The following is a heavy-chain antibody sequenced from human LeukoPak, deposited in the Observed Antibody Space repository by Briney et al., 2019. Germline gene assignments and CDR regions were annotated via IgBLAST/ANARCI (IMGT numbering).Heavy chain of an antibody. CDR3: ARDDPPYCSGDCAPDY. V-gene: IGHV3-48*01. CDR2: ISRSSGTI. CDR1: GITFSSSGITFSSYN. Sequence: GGSLRLSCTASGITFSSSGITFSSYNMNWVRQAPGKGLEWVSYISRSSGTIYYADSVKGRFTISRDNSRNTLYLQMNSLRAEDTAVYYCARDDPPYCSGDCAPDYWGQGTLVTVSS. J-gene: IGHJ4*02. D-gene: IGHD2-21*02.